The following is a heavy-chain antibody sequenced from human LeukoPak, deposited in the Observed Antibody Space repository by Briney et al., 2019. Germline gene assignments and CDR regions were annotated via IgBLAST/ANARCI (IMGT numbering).Heavy chain of an antibody. D-gene: IGHD4/OR15-4a*01. CDR2: TSYRDYP. Sequence: SETLSLTCTVSGGSITNTEDHWTWIRQHPGKGLEWIGYTSYRDYPDSNPSLKSRVTISLDTSKNQFSLKLRSVTATDTAVYYCARDISDYGWGRSAYLWGQGTLVTVSS. V-gene: IGHV4-31*03. CDR1: GGSITNTEDH. J-gene: IGHJ4*02. CDR3: ARDISDYGWGRSAYL.